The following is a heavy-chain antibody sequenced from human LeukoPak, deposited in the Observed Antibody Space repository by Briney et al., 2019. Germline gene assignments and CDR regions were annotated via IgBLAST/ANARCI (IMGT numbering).Heavy chain of an antibody. D-gene: IGHD1-1*01. CDR1: GDSVSSQSAA. V-gene: IGHV6-1*01. Sequence: SQTLSLTCAISGDSVSSQSAAWNWIRQSPSRGLEWLGRTYYRSMWYHDYNDYDSSVKGRISISPDTSNNHFSLHLNSVTPADTAVYYCARDPTGTDLFDYWGPGTLVTVSS. J-gene: IGHJ4*02. CDR3: ARDPTGTDLFDY. CDR2: TYYRSMWYHDYN.